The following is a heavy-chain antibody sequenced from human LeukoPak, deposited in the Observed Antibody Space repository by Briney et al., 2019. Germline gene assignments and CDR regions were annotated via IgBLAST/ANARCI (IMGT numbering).Heavy chain of an antibody. D-gene: IGHD3-3*01. J-gene: IGHJ5*02. Sequence: SETLSLTXTVSGGSISSGSYYWSWIRQPAGKGLEWIGRIYTSGSTNYNPSLKGRVTISVDTSKNQFSLKLSSVTAADTAVYYCARAEWLHWFDPWGQGTLVTVSS. CDR1: GGSISSGSYY. V-gene: IGHV4-61*02. CDR3: ARAEWLHWFDP. CDR2: IYTSGST.